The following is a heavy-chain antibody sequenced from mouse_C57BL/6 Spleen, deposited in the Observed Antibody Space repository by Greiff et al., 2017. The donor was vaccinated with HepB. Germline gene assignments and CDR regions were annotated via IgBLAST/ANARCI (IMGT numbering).Heavy chain of an antibody. D-gene: IGHD3-2*02. CDR3: AYGGGTAQAPLAY. Sequence: QVQLQQSGAELVKPGASVKLSCKASGYTFTSYWMHWVKQRPGQGLEWIGMIHPNSGSTNYNEKFKSKATLTVDKSSSTAYMQLSSLTSEDSAVYYCAYGGGTAQAPLAYWGQGTLVTVSA. J-gene: IGHJ3*01. V-gene: IGHV1-64*01. CDR1: GYTFTSYW. CDR2: IHPNSGST.